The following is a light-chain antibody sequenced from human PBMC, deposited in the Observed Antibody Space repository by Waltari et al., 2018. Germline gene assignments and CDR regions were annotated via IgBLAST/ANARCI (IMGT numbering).Light chain of an antibody. CDR2: GQD. Sequence: SSELTQDPAVSVALGQTVRITCQGDSLRRYYASWYQQRPGQAPLLVLYGQDNRPSGIPDRFSCSTSRNTASMTITSAQAEDAGVYYCLSRDTSSTRVFGGGTTLTV. CDR1: SLRRYY. J-gene: IGLJ3*02. CDR3: LSRDTSSTRV. V-gene: IGLV3-19*01.